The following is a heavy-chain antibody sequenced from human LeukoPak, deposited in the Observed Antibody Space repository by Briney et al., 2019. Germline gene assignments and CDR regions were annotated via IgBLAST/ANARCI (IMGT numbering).Heavy chain of an antibody. J-gene: IGHJ5*02. CDR1: GVSISSLY. CDR2: IHNSGST. CDR3: GRESFGGHCSRTGCFQYTWVDP. D-gene: IGHD2-2*01. V-gene: IGHV4-59*11. Sequence: SETLSLTCTVSGVSISSLYWTWIRQPPGKGLEWIGNIHNSGSTNYNPSLRSRVTISVDTAKNQFSLRLKSVTAADTAVYFCGRESFGGHCSRTGCFQYTWVDPWGQGSLVTVSS.